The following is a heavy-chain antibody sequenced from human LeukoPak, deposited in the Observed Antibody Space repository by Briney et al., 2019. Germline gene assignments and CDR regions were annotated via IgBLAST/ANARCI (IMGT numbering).Heavy chain of an antibody. V-gene: IGHV4-59*01. Sequence: SETLSLTCTIFGASTSDYYWSGVRQPPGKGLEWIGYTHHTGSFDYNPSLNSRATISLDTSKNQFSLKLTSVTAADTAVYYCTRGHWALDCWGQGPLVTVSS. CDR3: TRGHWALDC. CDR1: GASTSDYY. D-gene: IGHD3-16*01. J-gene: IGHJ4*02. CDR2: THHTGSF.